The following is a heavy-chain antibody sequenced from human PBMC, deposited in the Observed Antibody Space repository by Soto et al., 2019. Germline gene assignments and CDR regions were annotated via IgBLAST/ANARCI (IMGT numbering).Heavy chain of an antibody. J-gene: IGHJ5*02. V-gene: IGHV3-74*01. Sequence: GGSLRLSCAASGLTFSGYWMHWVRQAPGKGLVWVSRIDTDGSVTNYADSVEGRFTISRDDAKNTLYLQMNSLRAEDTAVYYCTRDTPYNWFDPWGQGILVTVSS. CDR2: IDTDGSVT. CDR1: GLTFSGYW. CDR3: TRDTPYNWFDP.